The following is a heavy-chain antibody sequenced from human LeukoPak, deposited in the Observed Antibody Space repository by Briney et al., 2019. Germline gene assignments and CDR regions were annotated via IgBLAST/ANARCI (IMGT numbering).Heavy chain of an antibody. Sequence: ASVKVSCKASGYTFTGYYMHWVRQAPGQGLEWMGWINPNSGGTNYAQKFQGRVTMTRDTSISTAYMELRSLRSDDTAVYYCARDHALYYYDSSGYYWAVAFDIWGQGTMVTVSS. CDR2: INPNSGGT. J-gene: IGHJ3*02. CDR1: GYTFTGYY. D-gene: IGHD3-22*01. CDR3: ARDHALYYYDSSGYYWAVAFDI. V-gene: IGHV1-2*02.